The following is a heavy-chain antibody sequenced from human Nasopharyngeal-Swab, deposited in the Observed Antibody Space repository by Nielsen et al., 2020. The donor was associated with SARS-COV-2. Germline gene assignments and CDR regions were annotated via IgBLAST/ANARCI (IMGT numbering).Heavy chain of an antibody. V-gene: IGHV3-30*18. CDR1: GFTFSSYG. CDR2: ISYDGSNK. CDR3: AKDLAVVVPAAMDY. J-gene: IGHJ4*02. Sequence: GESLKISCAASGFTFSSYGMHWVRQAPGKGLEWVAVISYDGSNKYYADSVKGRFTISRDNSKNTLYLQMNSLRAEDTAVYYCAKDLAVVVPAAMDYWGQGTLVTVSS. D-gene: IGHD2-2*01.